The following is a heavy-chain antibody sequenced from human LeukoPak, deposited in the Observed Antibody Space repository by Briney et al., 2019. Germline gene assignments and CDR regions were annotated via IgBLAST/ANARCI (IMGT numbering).Heavy chain of an antibody. CDR3: ARRTGGFWLDP. CDR1: GYRFTNYW. CDR2: IDPSDSYT. D-gene: IGHD7-27*01. V-gene: IGHV5-10-1*01. Sequence: GESLKISCKGSGYRFTNYWISWVRQMPGKGLEWMGRIDPSDSYTNYSPSFQGHVTISADKSISTAYLQWSSLKASDTAMYYCARRTGGFWLDPWGQGTLVTVSS. J-gene: IGHJ5*02.